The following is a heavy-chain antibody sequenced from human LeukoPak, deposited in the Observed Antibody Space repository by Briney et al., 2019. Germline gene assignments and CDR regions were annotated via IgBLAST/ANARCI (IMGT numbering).Heavy chain of an antibody. CDR1: GGTFSSYA. V-gene: IGHV1-69*06. CDR3: ARDSTPRLEWSPYYYYYMDV. D-gene: IGHD3-3*01. Sequence: GASVKVSCKASGGTFSSYAISWVRQAPGQGLEWMGRIIPIFGTANYAQKFQGRVTITADKSTSTAYMELSSLRSEDTAVYYCARDSTPRLEWSPYYYYYMDVWGKGTTVTVSS. CDR2: IIPIFGTA. J-gene: IGHJ6*03.